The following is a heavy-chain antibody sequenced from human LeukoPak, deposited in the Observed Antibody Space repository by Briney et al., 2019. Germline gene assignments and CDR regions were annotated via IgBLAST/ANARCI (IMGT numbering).Heavy chain of an antibody. J-gene: IGHJ5*02. Sequence: SVKVSCKASGGTFSSYAISWVRQAPGQGLEWMGRIIPIFGTANYAQKFQGRVTITADKSTSTAYMELSSLRSEDTAVYYCARAPGGRNNWFDPWGQGTLVTVSS. V-gene: IGHV1-69*06. CDR3: ARAPGGRNNWFDP. D-gene: IGHD3-16*01. CDR2: IIPIFGTA. CDR1: GGTFSSYA.